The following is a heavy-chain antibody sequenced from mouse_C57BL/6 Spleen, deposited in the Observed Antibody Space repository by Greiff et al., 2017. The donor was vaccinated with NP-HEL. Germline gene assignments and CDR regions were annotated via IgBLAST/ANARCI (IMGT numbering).Heavy chain of an antibody. CDR2: IYPCDGDT. J-gene: IGHJ2*01. V-gene: IGHV1-80*01. CDR1: GSAFSSSW. Sequence: VQLQQSGAELVKPGASVKISCKASGSAFSSSWMNWVKQRPGQGLEWIGLIYPCDGDTNYNGKFKGKATLTADKSSSTAYMQLSSRTSEDSAVYFCERGGYYGPVTTYYFDYWGQGTTLTVSS. D-gene: IGHD1-2*01. CDR3: ERGGYYGPVTTYYFDY.